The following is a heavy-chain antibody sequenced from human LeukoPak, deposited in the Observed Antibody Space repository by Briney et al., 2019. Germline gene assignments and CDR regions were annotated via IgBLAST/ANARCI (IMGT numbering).Heavy chain of an antibody. CDR2: ISSSGSTI. CDR1: GGSISSYY. D-gene: IGHD2-2*01. J-gene: IGHJ4*02. CDR3: ARAPTVSVGYCSSASCQADY. V-gene: IGHV3-11*04. Sequence: LSLTCTVSGGSISSYYWSWIRQAPGKGLEWVLYISSSGSTIYYADSVKGRFTVSRDNARNSVYLQMNSLGVEDTAVYYCARAPTVSVGYCSSASCQADYWGQGTLVTVSS.